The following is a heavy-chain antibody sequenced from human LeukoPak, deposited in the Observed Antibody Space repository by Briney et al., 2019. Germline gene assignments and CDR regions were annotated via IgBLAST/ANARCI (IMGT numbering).Heavy chain of an antibody. V-gene: IGHV1-2*02. D-gene: IGHD2/OR15-2a*01. Sequence: ASVKVSCKTSGYTFTAYYMHWVRQAPGQGLEWMGWINPKGGGTIYSQSFQGRVTVTRDTSISTAYMELSRLRSDDTAVYFCARENMDSNSFDYWGQGTLVTVSS. CDR3: ARENMDSNSFDY. CDR2: INPKGGGT. J-gene: IGHJ4*02. CDR1: GYTFTAYY.